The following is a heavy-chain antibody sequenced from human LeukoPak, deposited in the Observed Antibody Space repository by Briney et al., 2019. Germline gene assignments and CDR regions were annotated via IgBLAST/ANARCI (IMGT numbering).Heavy chain of an antibody. CDR3: AKDRSIGTYYTFNH. V-gene: IGHV3-23*01. Sequence: GGSLRLSCAASGFTFNNYVMTWVRQAPGKGLEWVSSISASAAMTYYADSVRGRFTVSRDNSNNTLYLQMSSLTAADTAVYYCAKDRSIGTYYTFNHWGQGTLVTVSS. CDR1: GFTFNNYV. D-gene: IGHD1-26*01. J-gene: IGHJ4*02. CDR2: ISASAAMT.